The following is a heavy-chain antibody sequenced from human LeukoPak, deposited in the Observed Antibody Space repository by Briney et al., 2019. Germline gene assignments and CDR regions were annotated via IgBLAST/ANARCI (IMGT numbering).Heavy chain of an antibody. CDR2: IYYSGST. J-gene: IGHJ6*02. D-gene: IGHD3-22*01. CDR1: GGSISSYC. V-gene: IGHV4-59*01. CDR3: AREGYYYDSSGYRVGMDV. Sequence: SETLSLTCTVSGGSISSYCWSWIRQPPGKGLEWIGYIYYSGSTNYNPSLKSRVTISVDTSKNQFSLKLSSVTAADTAVYYCAREGYYYDSSGYRVGMDVWGQGTTVTVSS.